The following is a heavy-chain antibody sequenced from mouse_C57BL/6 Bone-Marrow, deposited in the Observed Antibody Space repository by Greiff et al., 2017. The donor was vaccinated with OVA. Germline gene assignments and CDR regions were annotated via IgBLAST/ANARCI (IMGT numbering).Heavy chain of an antibody. CDR2: IDPENGDT. V-gene: IGHV14-4*01. Sequence: EVKLQESVAELVRPGASVKLSCTASGFNIKDDYMHWVKQRPEQGLEWIGWIDPENGDTEYASKFQGKATITADTSSNTAYLQLSSLTSEDTAVYYCTTDDYYFDYWGQGTTLTVSS. CDR3: TTDDYYFDY. CDR1: GFNIKDDY. J-gene: IGHJ2*01. D-gene: IGHD2-4*01.